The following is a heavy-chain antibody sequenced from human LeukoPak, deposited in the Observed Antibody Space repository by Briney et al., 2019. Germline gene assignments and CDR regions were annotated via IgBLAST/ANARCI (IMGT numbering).Heavy chain of an antibody. CDR2: IYYSGST. J-gene: IGHJ5*02. D-gene: IGHD6-13*01. CDR1: GGSISSSSYY. CDR3: ARGSSFLLWFDP. V-gene: IGHV4-39*01. Sequence: SETLSLTCTGSGGSISSSSYYWGWIRQPPGEGLEWIGSIYYSGSTYYNPSLKSRVTISVDTSKNQFSLKLSSVTAADTAVYYCARGSSFLLWFDPWGQGTLVTVSS.